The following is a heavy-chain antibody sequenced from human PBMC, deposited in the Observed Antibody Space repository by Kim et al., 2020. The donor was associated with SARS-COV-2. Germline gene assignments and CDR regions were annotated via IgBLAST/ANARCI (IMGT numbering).Heavy chain of an antibody. J-gene: IGHJ4*02. CDR2: IYHSGST. CDR1: GGSISSSNW. D-gene: IGHD5-12*01. V-gene: IGHV4-4*02. Sequence: SETLSLTCAVSGGSISSSNWWSWVRQPPGKGLEWIGEIYHSGSTNYNPSLKSRVTISVDKSKNQFSLKLSSVTAADTAVYYCARSPGGSGYDAPIDYWGQGTLVTVSS. CDR3: ARSPGGSGYDAPIDY.